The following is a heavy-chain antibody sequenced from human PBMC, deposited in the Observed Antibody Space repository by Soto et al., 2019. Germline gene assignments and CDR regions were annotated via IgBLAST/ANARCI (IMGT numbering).Heavy chain of an antibody. Sequence: EVQLVESGGGLVQPGGSLRLSCAASGFTFSSYWMHWVRQAPGKGLVWVSRINSDGSATSYADSVKGRFTISRDNAKNKLYLQMNGLRAEDTAVYYCARGGSLNWYFDLWGRGTLVTVSS. CDR3: ARGGSLNWYFDL. CDR2: INSDGSAT. V-gene: IGHV3-74*01. D-gene: IGHD1-26*01. CDR1: GFTFSSYW. J-gene: IGHJ2*01.